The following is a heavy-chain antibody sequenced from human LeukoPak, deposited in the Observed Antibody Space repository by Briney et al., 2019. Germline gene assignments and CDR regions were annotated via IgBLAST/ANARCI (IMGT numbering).Heavy chain of an antibody. Sequence: PSETLSLTCAVYGGSFSAFHWNWIRQSPAKGLEWLGEMKQSGTPRYNPSLQSRVTISVDKSKNQFSLNVRSVTAVDTAVYYCARGKGGHQVVRSWAHFGPWGQGVLVTVSS. CDR1: GGSFSAFH. J-gene: IGHJ5*02. CDR3: ARGKGGHQVVRSWAHFGP. V-gene: IGHV4-34*01. CDR2: MKQSGTP. D-gene: IGHD2-15*01.